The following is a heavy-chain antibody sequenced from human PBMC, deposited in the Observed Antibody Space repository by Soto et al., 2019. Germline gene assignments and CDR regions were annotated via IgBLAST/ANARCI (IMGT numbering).Heavy chain of an antibody. CDR1: GGSFSGYY. V-gene: IGHV4-34*01. CDR2: INHSGST. Sequence: SETLSLTCAVYGGSFSGYYWSWIRQPPGKGLEWIGEINHSGSTNYNPSLKSRVTISVDTSKNQFSLKLSSVTAADTAVYYCARGPYCSGGSCYSPSYYGMDVWGQGTAVTVSS. CDR3: ARGPYCSGGSCYSPSYYGMDV. J-gene: IGHJ6*02. D-gene: IGHD2-15*01.